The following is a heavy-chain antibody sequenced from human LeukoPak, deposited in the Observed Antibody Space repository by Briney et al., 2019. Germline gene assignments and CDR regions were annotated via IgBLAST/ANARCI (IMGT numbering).Heavy chain of an antibody. J-gene: IGHJ4*02. Sequence: SETLSLTCSVYGGSFSCYYWSWIRQPPRKELEWIGEINHSGSTNYNPSLKSRVTISVDTSKNQFSLKLNSVTAADTAVYYCARGQILINYWGQGTMVTVSS. V-gene: IGHV4-34*01. D-gene: IGHD2-8*01. CDR2: INHSGST. CDR3: ARGQILINY. CDR1: GGSFSCYY.